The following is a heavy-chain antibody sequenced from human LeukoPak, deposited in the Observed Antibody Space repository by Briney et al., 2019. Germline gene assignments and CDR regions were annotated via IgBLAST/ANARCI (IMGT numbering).Heavy chain of an antibody. Sequence: SETLSLTCTVSGGSISSGSYYWSWIRQPAGKGLEWIGRIYTSGSTNYNPSLKSRVTISVDTSKNQFSLKLSSVTAADTAVYYCARERKYCSSTGCGYYYMDVWGKGTTVTVSS. CDR2: IYTSGST. D-gene: IGHD2-2*01. CDR3: ARERKYCSSTGCGYYYMDV. J-gene: IGHJ6*03. V-gene: IGHV4-61*02. CDR1: GGSISSGSYY.